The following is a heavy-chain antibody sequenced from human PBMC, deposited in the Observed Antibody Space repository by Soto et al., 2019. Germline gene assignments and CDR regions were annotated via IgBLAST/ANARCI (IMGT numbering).Heavy chain of an antibody. J-gene: IGHJ4*02. CDR2: IIPILGIA. CDR1: GGTFSSYT. V-gene: IGHV1-69*08. CDR3: ARDRGDGYNNY. Sequence: QVQLVQSGAEVKKPGSSVKVSCKASGGTFSSYTISWVRQAPGQGLEWMGRIIPILGIANYAQKFQGRVTXTXXKPTSTAYMELSSLRSEDTAVYYCARDRGDGYNNYWGQGTLVTVSS. D-gene: IGHD5-12*01.